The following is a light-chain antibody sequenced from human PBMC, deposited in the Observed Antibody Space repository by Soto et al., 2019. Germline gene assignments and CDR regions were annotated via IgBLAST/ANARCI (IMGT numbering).Light chain of an antibody. CDR2: GAS. CDR3: QQYISWLWT. CDR1: QSVSSK. J-gene: IGKJ1*01. V-gene: IGKV3-15*01. Sequence: IGMTQAPATRFVSSGGGATLSCRASQSVSSKLAWYQQKPGQAPRLLIYGASTRATGIPVRFSGSGSGTVFTLIASSLQSEDSAVYYCQQYISWLWTFGQGTKVDIK.